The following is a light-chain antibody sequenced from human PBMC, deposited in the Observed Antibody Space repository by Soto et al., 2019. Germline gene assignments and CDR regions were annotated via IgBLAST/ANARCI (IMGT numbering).Light chain of an antibody. V-gene: IGKV3-15*01. CDR1: QSVSSN. Sequence: EKVMTRSPATLSVSPGARATLSCRASQSVSSNLAWYQQKPGQAPRLLIYAASTRATGIPARFSGSGSGTEFTLTISSLQSEDFAVYYCQHYNNWPLTFGGGTKVDIK. CDR2: AAS. CDR3: QHYNNWPLT. J-gene: IGKJ4*01.